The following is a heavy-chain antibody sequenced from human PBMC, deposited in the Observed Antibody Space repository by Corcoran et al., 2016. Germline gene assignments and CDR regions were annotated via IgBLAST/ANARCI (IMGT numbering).Heavy chain of an antibody. CDR3: ARATVWAGVTVTTLGFDF. Sequence: EVQLVDSGGGSVQPGGFLRLSCAASGFAFSSYWMTWGRQAPGKGLEWVANIKQDGSETYYVDSVKGRFTISRVNAKSSLYLQMNSLRAEDAAVYYCARATVWAGVTVTTLGFDFWGQGTLVTVSS. CDR2: IKQDGSET. V-gene: IGHV3-7*01. CDR1: GFAFSSYW. D-gene: IGHD4-4*01. J-gene: IGHJ4*02.